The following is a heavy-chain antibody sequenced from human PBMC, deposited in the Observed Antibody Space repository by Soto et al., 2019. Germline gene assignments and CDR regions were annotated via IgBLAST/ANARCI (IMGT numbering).Heavy chain of an antibody. CDR3: SVGLADALFDY. CDR1: GFTFSSYG. D-gene: IGHD6-19*01. Sequence: QVQLVESGGGVVQPGRSLRLSCAASGFTFSSYGMHWVRQAPGKGLEWVAVIWYDGSDKDYADSVKGRFTISRDNSKNTLYLQMNSLRAEDTAVYYCSVGLADALFDYWGQGTLVTVSS. J-gene: IGHJ4*02. V-gene: IGHV3-33*01. CDR2: IWYDGSDK.